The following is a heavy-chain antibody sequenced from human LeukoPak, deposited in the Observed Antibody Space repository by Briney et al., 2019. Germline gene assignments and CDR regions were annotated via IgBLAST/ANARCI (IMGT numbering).Heavy chain of an antibody. CDR1: GCSFTSYW. Sequence: GESLKISCKGSGCSFTSYWIGWVRQMPGKGLEWMGIIYPGDSDTRYSPSFQGQVIISADKSINTAYLQWSSLKASDTAMYYCARRGNHDSSGHPPYFDYWGRGTLVTVSS. J-gene: IGHJ4*02. CDR3: ARRGNHDSSGHPPYFDY. D-gene: IGHD3-22*01. CDR2: IYPGDSDT. V-gene: IGHV5-51*01.